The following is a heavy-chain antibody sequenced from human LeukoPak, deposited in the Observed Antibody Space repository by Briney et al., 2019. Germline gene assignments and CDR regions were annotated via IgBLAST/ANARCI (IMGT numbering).Heavy chain of an antibody. CDR2: INPSGPGT. D-gene: IGHD3-10*01. V-gene: IGHV1-46*01. Sequence: ASVKVSCKAYEYTFSDFYMHWVRQAPGQGLEWMGLINPSGPGTTYAQKFQGRVTMTRDMSTSTVYMELSSLRSEDTAVYYCVRVPDSGSGTFYYFDPWGQGTLVTVSS. CDR1: EYTFSDFY. J-gene: IGHJ5*02. CDR3: VRVPDSGSGTFYYFDP.